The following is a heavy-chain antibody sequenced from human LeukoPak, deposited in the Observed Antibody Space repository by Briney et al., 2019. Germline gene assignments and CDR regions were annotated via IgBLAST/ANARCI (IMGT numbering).Heavy chain of an antibody. D-gene: IGHD3-3*01. CDR2: ISSSSSYI. Sequence: PGGSLRLSCAASGFTFSNYAMRWVRQAPGKGLEWVSSISSSSSYIYYADSVKGRFTISRDNAKNSLYLQMNSLRAEDTAVYYCARGGFGVVIPDYWGQGTLVTVSS. CDR1: GFTFSNYA. J-gene: IGHJ4*02. CDR3: ARGGFGVVIPDY. V-gene: IGHV3-21*01.